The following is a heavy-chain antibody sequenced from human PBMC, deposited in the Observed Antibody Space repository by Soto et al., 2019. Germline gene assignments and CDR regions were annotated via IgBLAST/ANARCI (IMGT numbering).Heavy chain of an antibody. J-gene: IGHJ6*02. CDR1: GFTFSSYA. D-gene: IGHD3-3*01. Sequence: PRGSLRLSCAASGFTFSSYAMSWVRQAPGKGLEWVSAISGSGGSTYYADSVKGRFTISRDNSKNTLYLQMNSLRAEDTAVYYCAKGVGDFWSGYYYYGMDVWGQGTTVTVSS. CDR3: AKGVGDFWSGYYYYGMDV. V-gene: IGHV3-23*01. CDR2: ISGSGGST.